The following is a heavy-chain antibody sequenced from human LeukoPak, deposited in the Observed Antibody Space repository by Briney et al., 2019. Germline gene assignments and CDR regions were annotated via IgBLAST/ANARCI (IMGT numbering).Heavy chain of an antibody. Sequence: GGSLRLSCAASGFNFNTYGMSWVRQAPGKGLEWLSSISDSGKNVYYADSVKGRFTISRHNSKNTLYLQMNSLSAEVTAVYYCAKRVEYKSPSGGYFDYWGQGTLVTVSS. CDR2: ISDSGKNV. J-gene: IGHJ4*02. V-gene: IGHV3-23*01. D-gene: IGHD2-8*02. CDR3: AKRVEYKSPSGGYFDY. CDR1: GFNFNTYG.